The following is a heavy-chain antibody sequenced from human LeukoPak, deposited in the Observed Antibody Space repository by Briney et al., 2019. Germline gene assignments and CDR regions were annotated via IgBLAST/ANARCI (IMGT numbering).Heavy chain of an antibody. CDR2: INHSGST. Sequence: SETLSLTCAVYGGSFSGYYWSWIRQPPGKGLEWIGEINHSGSTNYNPSLKSRVTISVDTSKNQFSLKLSSVTAADTAVYYCARGLYGSGSYYGYWGQGTLVTVSS. CDR1: GGSFSGYY. D-gene: IGHD3-10*01. V-gene: IGHV4-34*01. CDR3: ARGLYGSGSYYGY. J-gene: IGHJ4*02.